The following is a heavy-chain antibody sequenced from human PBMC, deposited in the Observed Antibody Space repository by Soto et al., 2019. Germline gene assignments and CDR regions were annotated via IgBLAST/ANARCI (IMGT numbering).Heavy chain of an antibody. CDR3: ARGSGSYYAY. J-gene: IGHJ4*02. Sequence: QVQLQESGPGLVKPSETLSLTCTVSGASVSSGNYYWSWIRQPPGKGLECIGYISYSGSTNYNPSLRSRVTISIDTSKYQCSLKLSSVTAADTAVYYCARGSGSYYAYWGQGTLVTVSS. CDR2: ISYSGST. CDR1: GASVSSGNYY. D-gene: IGHD1-26*01. V-gene: IGHV4-61*01.